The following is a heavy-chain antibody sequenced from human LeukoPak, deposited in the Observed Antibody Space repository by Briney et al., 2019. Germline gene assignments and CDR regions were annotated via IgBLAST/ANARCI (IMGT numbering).Heavy chain of an antibody. CDR2: ISSSGSTI. J-gene: IGHJ6*04. Sequence: PGGSLRLSCAASGFTFSSYEMNWVRQAPGKGLEWVSYISSSGSTIYYADSVRGRFTISRDNAKNSLYLQMNSLRAEDTAVYYCARESQEGYYYDNSGMDVWGKGTTVTVSS. CDR1: GFTFSSYE. CDR3: ARESQEGYYYDNSGMDV. D-gene: IGHD3-22*01. V-gene: IGHV3-48*03.